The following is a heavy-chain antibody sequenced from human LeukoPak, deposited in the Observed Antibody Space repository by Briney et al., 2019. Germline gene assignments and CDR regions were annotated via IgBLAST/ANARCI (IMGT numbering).Heavy chain of an antibody. D-gene: IGHD4-23*01. CDR1: GGSISDFY. CDR3: ARVLKYGGNAFDI. CDR2: INYRWNT. Sequence: PSETLSLTCTVSGGSISDFYWSWIRQSPGKGLEWIGYINYRWNTNSNPSLKSRVTILVDTSKNQLSLKLSSVTAADTAVYYCARVLKYGGNAFDIWGQGTMVTVSS. V-gene: IGHV4-59*01. J-gene: IGHJ3*02.